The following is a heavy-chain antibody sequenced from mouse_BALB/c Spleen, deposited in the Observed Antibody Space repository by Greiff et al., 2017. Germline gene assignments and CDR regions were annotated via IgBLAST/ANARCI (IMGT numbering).Heavy chain of an antibody. J-gene: IGHJ4*01. V-gene: IGHV7-3*02. D-gene: IGHD1-2*01. CDR1: GFTFTDYY. CDR2: IRNKANGYTT. Sequence: EVQGVESGGGLVQPGGSLRLSCATSGFTFTDYYMSWVRQPPGKALEWLGFIRNKANGYTTEYSASVKGRFTISRDNSQSILYLQMNTLRAEDSATYYCARDMPHYYDAMDYWGQGTSVTVSS. CDR3: ARDMPHYYDAMDY.